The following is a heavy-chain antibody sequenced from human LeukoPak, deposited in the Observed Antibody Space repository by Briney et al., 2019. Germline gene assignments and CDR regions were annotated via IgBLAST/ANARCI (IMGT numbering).Heavy chain of an antibody. Sequence: ASVKVSFKASGGTFSSYAISWVRQAPGQGLEWVGRIIPILGIANYAQKFQGRVTITADKSTSTAYMELSSLRSEDTAVYYCARDRAYCGGDCYSYYYGMDVWGQGTTVTVSS. D-gene: IGHD2-21*02. CDR2: IIPILGIA. CDR3: ARDRAYCGGDCYSYYYGMDV. J-gene: IGHJ6*02. CDR1: GGTFSSYA. V-gene: IGHV1-69*04.